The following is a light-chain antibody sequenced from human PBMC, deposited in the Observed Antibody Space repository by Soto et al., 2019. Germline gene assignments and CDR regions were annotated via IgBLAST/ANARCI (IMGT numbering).Light chain of an antibody. CDR1: SSDVDGYHY. Sequence: QSVLTQPASVSGSPGQSITISCTGTSSDVDGYHYVSWYQLLPGKAPKLILFEVSIRPSGVSYRFSGSKSGNTASLTISGLQAEDEADYFCSSYSISTAYLFGTGTKVTVL. CDR2: EVS. V-gene: IGLV2-14*01. CDR3: SSYSISTAYL. J-gene: IGLJ1*01.